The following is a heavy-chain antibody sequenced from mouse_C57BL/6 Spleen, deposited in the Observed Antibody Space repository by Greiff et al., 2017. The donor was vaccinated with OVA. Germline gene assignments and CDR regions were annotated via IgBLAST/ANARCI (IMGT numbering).Heavy chain of an antibody. CDR2: IYPGNSDT. CDR1: SYTFTSYW. Sequence: EVQLQQSGTVLARPGASVKMSCKTSSYTFTSYWMHWVKQRPGQGLEWIGAIYPGNSDTSYNQKFKGKAKLTAVTSASTAYMELSSRTNEDSAVYYCTSGNYEWFAYWGQGTLVTVSA. D-gene: IGHD2-1*01. CDR3: TSGNYEWFAY. V-gene: IGHV1-5*01. J-gene: IGHJ3*01.